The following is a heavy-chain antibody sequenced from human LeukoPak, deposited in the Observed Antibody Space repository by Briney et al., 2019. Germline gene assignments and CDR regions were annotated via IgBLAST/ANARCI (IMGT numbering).Heavy chain of an antibody. J-gene: IGHJ4*02. V-gene: IGHV5-51*01. CDR1: GYSFTSYW. Sequence: GESLKISCKGSGYSFTSYWIGWVRQMPGKGLEWMGIIYPGDSDTRYSSSFQGQVTISADKSISTAYLQWSSLKASDTAMYYCARAYSSSWAPFDYWGQGTLVTVSS. CDR3: ARAYSSSWAPFDY. D-gene: IGHD6-13*01. CDR2: IYPGDSDT.